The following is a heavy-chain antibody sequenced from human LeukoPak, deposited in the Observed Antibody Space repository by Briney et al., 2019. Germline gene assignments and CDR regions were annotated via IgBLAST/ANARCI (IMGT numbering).Heavy chain of an antibody. CDR2: ISAYNGSR. CDR3: ARGPRVGVTIFGVVIQDSGGAFDI. D-gene: IGHD3-3*01. V-gene: IGHV1-18*01. CDR1: GYSFTSYG. J-gene: IGHJ3*02. Sequence: ASVKVSFKGSGYSFTSYGISWGGQAPGQGREWVGWISAYNGSRNYAQKLQGSVTMTTDTSTSTAYMELRSLTSDDPAVYYCARGPRVGVTIFGVVIQDSGGAFDIWGQGTMVTVSS.